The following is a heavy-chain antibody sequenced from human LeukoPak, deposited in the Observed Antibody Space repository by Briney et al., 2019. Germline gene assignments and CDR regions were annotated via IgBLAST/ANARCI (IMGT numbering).Heavy chain of an antibody. CDR3: ARGPSSGWYRFFDY. J-gene: IGHJ4*02. CDR1: GFTLSTYS. V-gene: IGHV3-21*01. D-gene: IGHD6-19*01. CDR2: ISTSSTYI. Sequence: GGSLRLSCAASGFTLSTYSMNWVRQAPGKGLEWVSSISTSSTYIYYADSVKGRFTISRDNARHSLFLQMNRLRAEDTAVYYCARGPSSGWYRFFDYWGQGNLVTVSS.